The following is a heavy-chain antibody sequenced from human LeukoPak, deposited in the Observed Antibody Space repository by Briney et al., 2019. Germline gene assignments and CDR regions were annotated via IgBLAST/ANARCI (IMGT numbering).Heavy chain of an antibody. V-gene: IGHV3-74*01. D-gene: IGHD3-3*01. CDR3: AKDHYWSIDY. CDR2: IKGDGIST. CDR1: GFDFSSNW. Sequence: GGSLRLSCAASGFDFSSNWMHWVRHAPGQGLVWVSRIKGDGISTNYADSVKGRFTISRDIAKNTLYLQMNSLRAEDTGVYYCAKDHYWSIDYWGRGTLITVSS. J-gene: IGHJ4*02.